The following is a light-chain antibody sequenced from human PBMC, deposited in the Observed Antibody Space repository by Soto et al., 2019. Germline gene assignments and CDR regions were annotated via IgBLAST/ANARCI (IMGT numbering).Light chain of an antibody. Sequence: QSALAQPASVSGSPGQSITISCTGTSSDVGAYNSVSWYQQHPHRAPQVIIYKGTQRPSGVSNRFSGSTSGNAASLTISALQTDDEGDYFCCSSAPESTYVCGTGTKLTVL. CDR2: KGT. J-gene: IGLJ1*01. CDR3: CSSAPESTYV. V-gene: IGLV2-23*01. CDR1: SSDVGAYNS.